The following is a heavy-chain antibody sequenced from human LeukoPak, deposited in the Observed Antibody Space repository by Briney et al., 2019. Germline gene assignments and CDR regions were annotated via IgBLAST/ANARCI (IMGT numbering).Heavy chain of an antibody. Sequence: SVKVSCKASGGTFSSYAISWVRQAPGQGLEWMGGIIPIFGTANYAQKFQGRVTITTGESTSTAYMELSSLRSEDTAVYYCARNVAGTIQAFDIWGQGTMVTVSS. J-gene: IGHJ3*02. D-gene: IGHD6-19*01. CDR2: IIPIFGTA. CDR1: GGTFSSYA. CDR3: ARNVAGTIQAFDI. V-gene: IGHV1-69*05.